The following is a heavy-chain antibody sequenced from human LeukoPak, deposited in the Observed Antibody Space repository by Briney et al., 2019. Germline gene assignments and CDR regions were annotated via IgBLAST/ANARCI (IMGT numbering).Heavy chain of an antibody. J-gene: IGHJ6*02. CDR3: VRGLVKPLRGYYYYGMDV. CDR1: GYTFTSYG. Sequence: ASVKVSCKASGYTFTSYGISWVRQAPGQGLEWMGWVSAYNGNTNYAQKLQGRVTMTTDTSTSTAYMELRSLGSDDTAVYYCVRGLVKPLRGYYYYGMDVWGQGTTVTVSS. CDR2: VSAYNGNT. D-gene: IGHD1-14*01. V-gene: IGHV1-18*01.